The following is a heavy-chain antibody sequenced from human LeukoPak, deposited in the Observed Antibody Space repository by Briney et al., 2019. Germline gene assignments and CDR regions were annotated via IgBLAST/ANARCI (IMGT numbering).Heavy chain of an antibody. V-gene: IGHV3-30-3*01. CDR2: ISYDGSNK. D-gene: IGHD6-19*01. J-gene: IGHJ4*02. CDR3: ARDISRVYSSGWYES. CDR1: GFTFSSYA. Sequence: GGSLRLSCAASGFTFSSYAMHWVRQAPGKGLEWVAVISYDGSNKYYADSVKSRFTISRDNSKNTLYLQMNSLRAEDTAAYYCARDISRVYSSGWYESWGQGTLVTVSS.